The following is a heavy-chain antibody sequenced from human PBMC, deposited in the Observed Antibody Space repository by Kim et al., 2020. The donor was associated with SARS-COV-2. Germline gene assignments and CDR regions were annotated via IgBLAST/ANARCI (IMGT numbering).Heavy chain of an antibody. Sequence: GGSLRLSCAASGFSFNNYAMIWVRQAPGKGLEWVSGISAGSTYTYYADSVKGRLTISRDNSKRTLHLQMNNLRAEDTAVYYCAKDRSYSYNYYGMDVWGQGTTVTVSS. CDR2: ISAGSTYT. CDR3: AKDRSYSYNYYGMDV. J-gene: IGHJ6*02. V-gene: IGHV3-23*01. CDR1: GFSFNNYA.